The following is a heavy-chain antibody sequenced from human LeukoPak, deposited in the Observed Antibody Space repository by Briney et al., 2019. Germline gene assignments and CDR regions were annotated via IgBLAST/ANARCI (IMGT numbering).Heavy chain of an antibody. CDR2: IYHSGST. Sequence: SETLSLTCAVSGGSISSSNWWSWIRQPPGKGLEWIGEIYHSGSTNYNPSLKSRVTISVDKSKTQFSLKLSSVTAADTAVYYCARAPVSTAYLHYYSMDVWGKGTMVTVSS. J-gene: IGHJ6*04. CDR1: GGSISSSNW. D-gene: IGHD3-16*01. V-gene: IGHV4-4*02. CDR3: ARAPVSTAYLHYYSMDV.